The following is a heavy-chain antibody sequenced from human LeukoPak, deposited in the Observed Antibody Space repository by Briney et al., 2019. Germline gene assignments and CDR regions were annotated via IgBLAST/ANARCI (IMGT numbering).Heavy chain of an antibody. Sequence: PSETLSLTCAVYGGSFSGYYWSWIRQPPGKGLEWIGEINHSGSANYNPSLKSRVTISVDTSKNQFSLKLSSVTAADTAVYYCASRFQVRGVIADYWGQGTLVTVSS. D-gene: IGHD3-10*01. J-gene: IGHJ4*02. V-gene: IGHV4-34*01. CDR1: GGSFSGYY. CDR2: INHSGSA. CDR3: ASRFQVRGVIADY.